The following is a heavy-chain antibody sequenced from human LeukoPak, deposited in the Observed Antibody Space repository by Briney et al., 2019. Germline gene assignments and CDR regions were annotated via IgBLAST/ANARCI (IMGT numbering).Heavy chain of an antibody. D-gene: IGHD4-17*01. CDR3: ERDPETDYGDYVEYYGMDV. J-gene: IGHJ6*02. CDR1: GFTFSSYA. CDR2: ISYDGSNK. Sequence: GGSLRLSCAASGFTFSSYAMHWVRQAPGKGLEWVAVISYDGSNKYYADSVKGRFTISRDNSKNTLYLQMNSLRAEDTAVYYCERDPETDYGDYVEYYGMDVWGQGTTVTGSS. V-gene: IGHV3-30-3*01.